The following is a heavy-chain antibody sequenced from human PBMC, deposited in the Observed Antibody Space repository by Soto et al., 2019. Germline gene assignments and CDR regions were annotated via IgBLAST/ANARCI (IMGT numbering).Heavy chain of an antibody. D-gene: IGHD3-3*01. Sequence: GSLRLSCEGSGFTFSDYYISWIRQAPGKGLEWISYSSNSGTFSRYADSVKGHFSISRDNTKNLLYLQMNSLRAEDTAVYYCARSGDNYDRLDYWGQGTPVTVSS. CDR2: SSNSGTFS. CDR3: ARSGDNYDRLDY. J-gene: IGHJ4*02. V-gene: IGHV3-11*06. CDR1: GFTFSDYY.